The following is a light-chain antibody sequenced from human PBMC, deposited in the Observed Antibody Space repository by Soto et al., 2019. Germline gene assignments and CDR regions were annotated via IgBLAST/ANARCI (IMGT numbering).Light chain of an antibody. CDR1: QSVSSN. CDR2: FTP. V-gene: IGKV3-15*01. Sequence: IVMTQSPATLSVPPGERATLSCRASQSVSSNLTWYQQQPGQTPKLLIYFTPTRATGIPARFSGSGSGTEFTLTISSLQSEDFAVYYCQQYNVWPLTFGGGTKVQFK. CDR3: QQYNVWPLT. J-gene: IGKJ4*01.